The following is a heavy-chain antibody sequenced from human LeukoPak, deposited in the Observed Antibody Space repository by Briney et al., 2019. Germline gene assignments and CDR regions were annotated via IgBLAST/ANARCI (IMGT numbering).Heavy chain of an antibody. CDR1: GYSITSDYY. J-gene: IGHJ4*02. Sequence: SETLSLTCAVSGYSITSDYYWGWIRQPPGKGLEWIGSIYYSGSTYYNPSLKSRVTISVDTSKNQFSLKLSSVTAADTAVYYCARRVIAVAGTTGSRTPVDYWGQGTLVTVSS. CDR3: ARRVIAVAGTTGSRTPVDY. V-gene: IGHV4-38-2*01. CDR2: IYYSGST. D-gene: IGHD6-19*01.